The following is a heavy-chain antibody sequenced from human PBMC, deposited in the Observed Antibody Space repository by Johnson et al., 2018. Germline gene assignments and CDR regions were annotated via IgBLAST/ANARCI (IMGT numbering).Heavy chain of an antibody. J-gene: IGHJ6*03. V-gene: IGHV3-30*18. CDR2: ISYDGSNK. CDR3: AKDHIWFGDYYYYYMDV. CDR1: GFTFSSYG. D-gene: IGHD3-10*01. Sequence: QVQLQESGGGVVQPGRSLRLSCAASGFTFSSYGMHWVRQAPGKGLEWVAVISYDGSNKYYADSVKGRFTISRDNSKNTLYLQMNSLRAEDTAVYYCAKDHIWFGDYYYYYMDVWGKGTTVTVSS.